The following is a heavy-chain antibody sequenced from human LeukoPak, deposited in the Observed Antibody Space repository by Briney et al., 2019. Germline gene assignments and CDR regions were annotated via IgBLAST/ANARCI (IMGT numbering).Heavy chain of an antibody. Sequence: GGSLRLSCAASGFTFSSYAMSWVRQNPGKGLEWVSSISGSDGSTYYADSVKGRFTIFRDTSKNTLYLQMNSLRAEDTAVYYFSKDHSNVWFDPWGQRALVTVSS. CDR2: ISGSDGST. V-gene: IGHV3-23*01. D-gene: IGHD4-11*01. CDR1: GFTFSSYA. J-gene: IGHJ5*02. CDR3: SKDHSNVWFDP.